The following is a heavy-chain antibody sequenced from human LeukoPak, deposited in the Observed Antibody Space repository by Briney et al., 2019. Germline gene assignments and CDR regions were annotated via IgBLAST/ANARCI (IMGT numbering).Heavy chain of an antibody. CDR1: GYTFTNYG. CDR3: ARDSWQWLASDY. Sequence: ASVKVSCKASGYTFTNYGISWVRQAPGQGLEWMGWISAYNDNTNYAQKLQGRVTMTTDTSTSTAYMELRSLRSDDTAVYYCARDSWQWLASDYWGQGTLVTVSS. V-gene: IGHV1-18*01. CDR2: ISAYNDNT. J-gene: IGHJ4*02. D-gene: IGHD6-19*01.